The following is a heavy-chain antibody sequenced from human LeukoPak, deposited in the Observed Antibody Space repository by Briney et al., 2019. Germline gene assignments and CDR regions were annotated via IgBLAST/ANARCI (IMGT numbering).Heavy chain of an antibody. V-gene: IGHV4-30-2*01. Sequence: PSETLSLTCTVSGGSISSGGYYWSWLRQPPGKGLEWIGYIYHSGSTYYNPSLKSRVTISVDRSKNQFSLKLSSVTAADTAVYYCARDGGIRSAAAGSLFDPWGQGTLVTVSS. CDR2: IYHSGST. J-gene: IGHJ5*02. CDR3: ARDGGIRSAAAGSLFDP. D-gene: IGHD6-13*01. CDR1: GGSISSGGYY.